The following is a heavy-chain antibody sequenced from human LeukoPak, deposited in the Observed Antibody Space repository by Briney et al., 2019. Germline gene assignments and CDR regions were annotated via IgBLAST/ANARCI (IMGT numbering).Heavy chain of an antibody. D-gene: IGHD7-27*01. CDR3: ARSPFQRRLGMERTYYFDY. Sequence: PGGSLRLSCAASGFTFSSYAMHWVRQAPGKGLEWVAVISYDGSNKYYADSVKGRFTISRDNSKNTLYLQMNSLRAEDTAVYYCARSPFQRRLGMERTYYFDYWGQGTLVTVSS. V-gene: IGHV3-30*04. J-gene: IGHJ4*02. CDR2: ISYDGSNK. CDR1: GFTFSSYA.